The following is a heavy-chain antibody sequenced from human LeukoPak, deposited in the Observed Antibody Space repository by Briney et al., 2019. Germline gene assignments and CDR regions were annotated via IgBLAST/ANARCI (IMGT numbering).Heavy chain of an antibody. D-gene: IGHD2-2*02. CDR3: ARSMVTIPIPGGY. Sequence: SGGSLRLSCAASGLTCSSYAMSWVRQAPGKGLEWVSAISGSGGSTYYADSVKGRFTISRDNSKNTLYLQMNSLRAEDTAVYYCARSMVTIPIPGGYWGQGTLVTVSS. CDR2: ISGSGGST. J-gene: IGHJ4*02. V-gene: IGHV3-23*01. CDR1: GLTCSSYA.